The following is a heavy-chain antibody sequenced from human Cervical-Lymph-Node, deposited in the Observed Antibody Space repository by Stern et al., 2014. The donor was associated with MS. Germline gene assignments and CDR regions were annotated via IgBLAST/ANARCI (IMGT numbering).Heavy chain of an antibody. V-gene: IGHV3-33*01. CDR2: IWYDGSNK. CDR3: ARGGGIVGATTLDY. CDR1: GFTFSSYG. J-gene: IGHJ4*02. D-gene: IGHD1-26*01. Sequence: VQLEESGGGVVQPGRSLRLSCAASGFTFSSYGMHWVRQAPGKGLEWVAVIWYDGSNKYYADSVKGRFTISRDNSKNTLYLQMNSLRAEDTAVYYCARGGGIVGATTLDYWGQGTLVTVSS.